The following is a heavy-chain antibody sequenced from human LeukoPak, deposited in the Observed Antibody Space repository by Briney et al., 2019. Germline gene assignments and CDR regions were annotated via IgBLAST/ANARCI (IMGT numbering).Heavy chain of an antibody. V-gene: IGHV4-59*08. CDR3: ARLGYNWNDVKFDP. Sequence: SETLSLTCTVSGGSISSYYWSWIRQPPGKGLEWIGYIYYSESTNYNPSLKSRVTISVDTSKNQFSLKLSSVTAADTAVYYCARLGYNWNDVKFDPWGQGTLVTVSS. CDR1: GGSISSYY. CDR2: IYYSEST. D-gene: IGHD1-1*01. J-gene: IGHJ5*02.